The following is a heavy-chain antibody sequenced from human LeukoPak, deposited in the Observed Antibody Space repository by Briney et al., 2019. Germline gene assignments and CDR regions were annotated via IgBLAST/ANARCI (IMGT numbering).Heavy chain of an antibody. CDR2: ISWNSGSI. J-gene: IGHJ4*02. V-gene: IGHV3-9*01. D-gene: IGHD3-22*01. CDR3: AKDYYYDSSGPSELNL. CDR1: GFTFDDYA. Sequence: PGGSLRLSCAASGFTFDDYAMHWVRQAPGKGLERVSGISWNSGSIGYADSVKGRFTISRDNAKNSLYLQMNSLRAEDTALYYCAKDYYYDSSGPSELNLWGQGTLVTVSS.